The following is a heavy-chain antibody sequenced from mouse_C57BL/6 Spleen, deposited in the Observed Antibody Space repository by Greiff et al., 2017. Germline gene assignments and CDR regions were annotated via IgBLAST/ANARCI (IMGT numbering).Heavy chain of an antibody. CDR2: IYPGDGDT. CDR3: AREGLRGSGGIDY. V-gene: IGHV1-82*01. CDR1: GYAFSSSW. Sequence: QVQLQQSGPELVKPGASVKISCKASGYAFSSSWMNWVKQRPGKGLEWIGRIYPGDGDTNYNGKFKGKATLTADKSSSTAYMQLSSLTSEDYAVYFCAREGLRGSGGIDYWGQGTTLTVSS. D-gene: IGHD1-1*01. J-gene: IGHJ2*01.